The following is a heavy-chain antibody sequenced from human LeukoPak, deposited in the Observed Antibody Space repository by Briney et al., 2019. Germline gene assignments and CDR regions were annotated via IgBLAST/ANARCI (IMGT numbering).Heavy chain of an antibody. CDR2: INPNSGGT. J-gene: IGHJ4*02. CDR3: AREGYCSSTSCYALKY. D-gene: IGHD2-2*01. V-gene: IGHV1-2*02. CDR1: GYTFTGYY. Sequence: ASVKVSCKASGYTFTGYYMHWVRQAPGQGLEWMGWINPNSGGTNYAQKFQGRATMTRDTSISTAYMELSRLRSDDTAVYYCAREGYCSSTSCYALKYWGQGTLVTVSS.